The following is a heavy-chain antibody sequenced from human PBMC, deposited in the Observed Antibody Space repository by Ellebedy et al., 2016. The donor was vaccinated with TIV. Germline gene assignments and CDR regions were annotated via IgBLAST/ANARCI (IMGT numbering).Heavy chain of an antibody. CDR1: GYSFTGLY. J-gene: IGHJ4*02. CDR3: ATSGVGTMVRGAIDY. CDR2: INPYSGVT. V-gene: IGHV1-2*02. D-gene: IGHD3-10*01. Sequence: AASVKVSCKASGYSFTGLYMHWVRQAPGQGLEGMGWINPYSGVTNYAQKFQGRVTMTRDTSISTAYMELRRLRSDDTAEYYCATSGVGTMVRGAIDYWGQGTVVTVSS.